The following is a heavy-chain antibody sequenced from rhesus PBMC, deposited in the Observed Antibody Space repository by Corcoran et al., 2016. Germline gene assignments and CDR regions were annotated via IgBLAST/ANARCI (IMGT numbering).Heavy chain of an antibody. D-gene: IGHD3-9*01. CDR3: ARDSEDDYGYYFLFDY. CDR2: IYGSSTST. J-gene: IGHJ4*01. Sequence: QVQLQESGPGVVKPSETLSLTCAVSGGSISDSYRWSWIRQPPGKGLEWSGYIYGSSTSTNYNPSLKSRVTISKDTSKNQFSLKLSSVTAADTAVYYCARDSEDDYGYYFLFDYWGQGVLVTVSS. CDR1: GGSISDSYR. V-gene: IGHV4S10*01.